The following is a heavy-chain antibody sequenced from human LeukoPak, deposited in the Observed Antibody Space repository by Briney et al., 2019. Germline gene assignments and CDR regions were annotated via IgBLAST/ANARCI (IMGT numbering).Heavy chain of an antibody. CDR1: GFPFSGYW. CDR3: ARALPPL. J-gene: IGHJ4*02. V-gene: IGHV3-7*01. CDR2: IKPDGNEK. Sequence: GGSLRLSCAASGFTSGFPFSGYWMTWVRQAPGKGLEWVANIKPDGNEKYYVDSVKGRFTISRDNAKNSLYLQMNSLRAEDTAVYYCARALPPLWGQGTLVTVSS.